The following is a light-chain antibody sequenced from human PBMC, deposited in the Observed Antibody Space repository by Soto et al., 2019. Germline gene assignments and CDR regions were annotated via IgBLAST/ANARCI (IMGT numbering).Light chain of an antibody. CDR3: ISYIPSTTTHWV. V-gene: IGLV2-14*01. Sequence: QSAQSHPASVSWSPGHSITISCTGTNSDVGGYDRVSWYQHHPGKAPKLLIFEVYNRPSGISDRFSGSKSGDTASLTISGLQAEDEADYYCISYIPSTTTHWVFGGGTKVTVL. CDR1: NSDVGGYDR. CDR2: EVY. J-gene: IGLJ3*02.